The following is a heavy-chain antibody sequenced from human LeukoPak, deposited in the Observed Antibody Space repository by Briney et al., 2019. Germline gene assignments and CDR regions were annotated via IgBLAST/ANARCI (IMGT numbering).Heavy chain of an antibody. Sequence: ASVTVSCTASGGTFSSYAISWVRRAPGQGLEWMGGIIPIFGTANYAQKFQGRVTITADESTSTAYMELSSLRSEDTAVYYCARYCSGGSCYGVFDYWGQGTLVTVSS. CDR3: ARYCSGGSCYGVFDY. CDR1: GGTFSSYA. D-gene: IGHD2-15*01. V-gene: IGHV1-69*13. CDR2: IIPIFGTA. J-gene: IGHJ4*02.